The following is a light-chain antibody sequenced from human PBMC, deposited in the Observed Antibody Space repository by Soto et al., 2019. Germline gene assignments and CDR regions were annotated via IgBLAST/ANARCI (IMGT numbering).Light chain of an antibody. Sequence: DIQMTQSPSSLSASVGDRVTITCRASQPISNFLAWFQQKPGKAPKSLIYGASTLRSVVPSRFSGSGSGTNFTLTISNLQPEDFATYYCQHYNNYPVTFGQGTRLDIK. CDR2: GAS. V-gene: IGKV1-16*01. CDR1: QPISNF. CDR3: QHYNNYPVT. J-gene: IGKJ5*01.